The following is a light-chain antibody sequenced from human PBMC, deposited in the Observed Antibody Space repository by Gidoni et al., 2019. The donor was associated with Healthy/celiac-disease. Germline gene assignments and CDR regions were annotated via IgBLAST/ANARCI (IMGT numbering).Light chain of an antibody. CDR2: DAS. V-gene: IGKV3-11*01. J-gene: IGKJ2*01. CDR3: QQRSNWLST. Sequence: EIVLTQSPATLSLSPGERATLSCRASQSVSSYLAWYQQKPGQAPRLLIYDASNRATGIPARFSGSGSGTDFTLTISSLEPEDFAVYYCQQRSNWLSTFXQXTKLXIK. CDR1: QSVSSY.